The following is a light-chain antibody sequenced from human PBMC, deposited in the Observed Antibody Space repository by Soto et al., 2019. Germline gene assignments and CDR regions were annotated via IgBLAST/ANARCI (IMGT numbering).Light chain of an antibody. CDR2: RAP. CDR1: QSLSNC. CDR3: QHFRNYRHT. Sequence: EIVLTQSPCTLSLSPGERATLSCRASQSLSNCLVWYQQQPGQAPRLLILRAPTRATGIPDTFSGGGSGTEFTLTISSLEPEDFEVYYCQHFRNYRHTFGQGTKVDIK. J-gene: IGKJ1*01. V-gene: IGKV3-20*01.